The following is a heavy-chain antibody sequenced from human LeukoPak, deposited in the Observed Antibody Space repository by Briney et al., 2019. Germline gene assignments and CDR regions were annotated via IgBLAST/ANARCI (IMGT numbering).Heavy chain of an antibody. V-gene: IGHV4-59*08. CDR2: IYYSGST. Sequence: SETLSLTCTVSGGSISSYYWSWIQQPPGKGLEWIGYIYYSGSTNYNPSLKSRVTISVDTSKNQFSLKLSSVTAADTAVYYCARGEYYDSSGYLFDYWGQGTLVTVSS. D-gene: IGHD3-22*01. J-gene: IGHJ4*02. CDR1: GGSISSYY. CDR3: ARGEYYDSSGYLFDY.